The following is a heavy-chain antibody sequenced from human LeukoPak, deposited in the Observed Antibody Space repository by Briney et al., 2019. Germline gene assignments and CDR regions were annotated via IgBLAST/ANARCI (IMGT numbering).Heavy chain of an antibody. Sequence: SETLSLTCAVYGGSFSGYYWSWIRQPPWKGLEWIGEINHSGSTNYNPSLKSRVTISVDTSKNQFSLKLSSVTAADTAVYYCARGGGSSGYYTDYWGQGTLVTVSS. J-gene: IGHJ4*02. CDR1: GGSFSGYY. CDR3: ARGGGSSGYYTDY. D-gene: IGHD3-22*01. V-gene: IGHV4-34*01. CDR2: INHSGST.